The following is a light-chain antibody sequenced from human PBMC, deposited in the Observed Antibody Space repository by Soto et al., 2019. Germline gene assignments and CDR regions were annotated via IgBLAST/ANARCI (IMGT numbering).Light chain of an antibody. CDR2: GAS. Sequence: LSPATLSVSQGERATLSCRAGQSVSINLAWYQQKPGQAPRLLIYGASTRATGIPARFSGSGSGTEFTLTISSLQSEDFAVYYCQYYNNWRGAFGGGTKVDIK. V-gene: IGKV3-15*01. CDR3: QYYNNWRGA. J-gene: IGKJ4*01. CDR1: QSVSIN.